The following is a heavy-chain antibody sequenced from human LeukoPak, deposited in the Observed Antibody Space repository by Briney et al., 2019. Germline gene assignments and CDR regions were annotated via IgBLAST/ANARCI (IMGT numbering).Heavy chain of an antibody. Sequence: PSETLSLTCTVSGGSISSSSYYWGWIRQPPGKGLEWIGSIYYSGSTYYNPSLKSRVTISVDTSKNQFSLKLSSVTAADTAVYYCARELAKWGPLAPAFDIWGQGTMVTVSS. CDR3: ARELAKWGPLAPAFDI. J-gene: IGHJ3*02. CDR2: IYYSGST. D-gene: IGHD1-26*01. V-gene: IGHV4-39*07. CDR1: GGSISSSSYY.